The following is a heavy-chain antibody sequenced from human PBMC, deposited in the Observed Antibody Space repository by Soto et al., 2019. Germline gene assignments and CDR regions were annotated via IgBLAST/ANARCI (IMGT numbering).Heavy chain of an antibody. CDR2: IYYSGST. CDR1: GGSISSSSYY. CDR3: VVTYYDILTGYYNFDY. D-gene: IGHD3-9*01. V-gene: IGHV4-39*01. Sequence: PSETLSLTCTVSGGSISSSSYYWGWIRQPPGKGLEWIGSIYYSGSTYYNPSLKSRVTISVDTSKNQFSLKLSSVTAADTAVYYCVVTYYDILTGYYNFDYWGQGTLVTVSS. J-gene: IGHJ4*02.